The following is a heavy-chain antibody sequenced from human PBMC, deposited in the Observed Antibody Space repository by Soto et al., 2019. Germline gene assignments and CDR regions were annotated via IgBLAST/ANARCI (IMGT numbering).Heavy chain of an antibody. CDR1: GFTFSSYS. Sequence: EVQLVESGGGLVKPGGSLRLSCAASGFTFSSYSMNWVRQAPGKGLEWVSSISSSSSYIYYADSVKGRFTISRDNAKNSLYLQMNSLRAEDTAVYYWARDRGYSYGLGYWGQGTLVTVSS. D-gene: IGHD5-18*01. CDR3: ARDRGYSYGLGY. V-gene: IGHV3-21*01. J-gene: IGHJ4*02. CDR2: ISSSSSYI.